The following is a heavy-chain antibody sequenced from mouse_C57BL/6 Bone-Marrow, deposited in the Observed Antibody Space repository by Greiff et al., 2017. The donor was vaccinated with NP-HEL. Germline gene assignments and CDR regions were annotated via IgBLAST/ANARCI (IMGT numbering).Heavy chain of an antibody. CDR3: TRSLCDYYAMDY. Sequence: VQLQESGAELVRPGASVTLSCKASGYTFTDYEMHWVKPTPVHGLEWIGAIDPETGGTAYNQKFKGKAILAADKSSSTAYMRLRSLTSEDSAVYYCTRSLCDYYAMDYWGQGTSVTVSS. CDR1: GYTFTDYE. V-gene: IGHV1-15*01. D-gene: IGHD2-13*01. J-gene: IGHJ4*01. CDR2: IDPETGGT.